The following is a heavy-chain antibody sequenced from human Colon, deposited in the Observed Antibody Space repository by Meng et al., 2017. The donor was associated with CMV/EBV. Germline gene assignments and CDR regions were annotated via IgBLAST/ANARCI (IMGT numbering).Heavy chain of an antibody. V-gene: IGHV1-3*01. D-gene: IGHD3-3*01. J-gene: IGHJ4*02. Sequence: SAYPFTIYALYWLRQAPGQRLEWMGWISAGNGNTKYSQKFQGRLTITSDTSASTAYMELSSLRAEDTAIYFCARVPVGTSRYYTSDYWGQGTLVTVSS. CDR3: ARVPVGTSRYYTSDY. CDR1: AYPFTIYA. CDR2: ISAGNGNT.